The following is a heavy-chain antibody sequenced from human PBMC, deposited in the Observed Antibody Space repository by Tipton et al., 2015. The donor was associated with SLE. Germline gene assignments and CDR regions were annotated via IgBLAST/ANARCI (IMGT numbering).Heavy chain of an antibody. CDR3: AKDPTMVQGVIMGGEFDY. J-gene: IGHJ4*02. V-gene: IGHV3-9*01. Sequence: SLRLSCAASGFTFDDYAMHWVRQAPGKGLEWVSGISWNSGNIDYADSVKGRFTTSRDNAKNSLYLQMNSLRAEDTALYYCAKDPTMVQGVIMGGEFDYWGQGTLVTVSS. CDR2: ISWNSGNI. D-gene: IGHD3-10*01. CDR1: GFTFDDYA.